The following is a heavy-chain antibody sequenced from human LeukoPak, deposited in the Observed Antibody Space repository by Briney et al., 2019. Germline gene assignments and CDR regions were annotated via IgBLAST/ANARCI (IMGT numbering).Heavy chain of an antibody. CDR3: ARDPPYCGGDCYFDY. D-gene: IGHD2-21*02. CDR2: IKQDGSEK. V-gene: IGHV3-7*01. CDR1: GFTFSSYW. J-gene: IGHJ4*02. Sequence: GALRLSRAGSGFTFSSYWMSWVRQAPGKGLELVTNIKQDGSEKYYVDSVKGRFTISRDNAKNSLYLQMNSLRAEDTAVYYCARDPPYCGGDCYFDYWGQGTLVTVSS.